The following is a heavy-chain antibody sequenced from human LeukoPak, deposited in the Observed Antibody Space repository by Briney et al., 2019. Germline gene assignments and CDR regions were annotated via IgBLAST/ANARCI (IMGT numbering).Heavy chain of an antibody. CDR2: IKSKTDGGTT. V-gene: IGHV3-15*01. J-gene: IGHJ4*02. Sequence: GGSLRLSCAASGFTFSNAWMSWVRQAPGKGLEWVGRIKSKTDGGTTDYAAPVKGRFTISRDDSKNTLYLQMNSLRAEDTAVYYCAKDPVSGNYDSSGYYYYFDYWGQGTLVTVSS. CDR3: AKDPVSGNYDSSGYYYYFDY. D-gene: IGHD3-22*01. CDR1: GFTFSNAW.